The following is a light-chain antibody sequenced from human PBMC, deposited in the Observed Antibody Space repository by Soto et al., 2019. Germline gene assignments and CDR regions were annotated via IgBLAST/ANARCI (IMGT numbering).Light chain of an antibody. CDR1: QSVSSSY. J-gene: IGKJ4*01. CDR3: HQYDSSPLA. Sequence: EIVLTQSPGTLSLSPGERATLSCRASQSVSSSYLAGYQQKPGKAPRLLIYGASSRATGIPDRFSGSGSGTDFTLTISRLEPEDFAVYYCHQYDSSPLAFGGGTKVEIK. V-gene: IGKV3-20*01. CDR2: GAS.